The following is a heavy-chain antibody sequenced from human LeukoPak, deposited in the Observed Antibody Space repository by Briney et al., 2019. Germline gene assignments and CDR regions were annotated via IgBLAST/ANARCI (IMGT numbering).Heavy chain of an antibody. V-gene: IGHV3-74*01. Sequence: QPGGSLRLSCAASGFTFSSYWMHWVRQAPGKGLVWVSAINNGGSTTAYADSVKGRFTISRDNAKNTLYLQMNSLRAEDTAVYYCARRASTRYFDYWGQGTLVTVSS. D-gene: IGHD5-24*01. CDR3: ARRASTRYFDY. J-gene: IGHJ4*02. CDR2: INNGGSTT. CDR1: GFTFSSYW.